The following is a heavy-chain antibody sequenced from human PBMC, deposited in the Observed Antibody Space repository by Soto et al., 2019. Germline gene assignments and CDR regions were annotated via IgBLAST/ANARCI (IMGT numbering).Heavy chain of an antibody. CDR1: GFSFTAYA. J-gene: IGHJ4*02. V-gene: IGHV3-30-3*01. D-gene: IGHD5-18*01. Sequence: SLRLSCAASGFSFTAYAMHWVRQAPGKGLEWVAVISDDGSIKYYADSVKGRFTISRDNSKNTFYLQMNSLRGDDTALYYCARAIDTAMDPCDYWGQGAPVTVSS. CDR3: ARAIDTAMDPCDY. CDR2: ISDDGSIK.